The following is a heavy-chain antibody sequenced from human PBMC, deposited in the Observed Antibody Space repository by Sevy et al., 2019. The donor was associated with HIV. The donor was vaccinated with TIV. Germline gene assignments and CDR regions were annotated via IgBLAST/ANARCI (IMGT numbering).Heavy chain of an antibody. J-gene: IGHJ3*02. CDR2: INHSGST. Sequence: SETLSLTCAAYGGSFSGYYWSWIRQPPGKGLEWIGEINHSGSTNYNPSLKSRVTISVDTSKNQFSLKLSSVTAADTAVYYCAANYYDSSADAFDIWGQGTMVTVSS. CDR1: GGSFSGYY. V-gene: IGHV4-34*01. D-gene: IGHD3-22*01. CDR3: AANYYDSSADAFDI.